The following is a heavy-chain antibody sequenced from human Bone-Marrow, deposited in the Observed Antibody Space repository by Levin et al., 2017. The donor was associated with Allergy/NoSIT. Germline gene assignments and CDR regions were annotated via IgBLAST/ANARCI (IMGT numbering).Heavy chain of an antibody. V-gene: IGHV4-30-2*01. CDR1: GGSIRSGGYS. CDR2: IYHSGST. Sequence: SQTLSLPCAVSGGSIRSGGYSWRWIRQPPGKGLEWIGYIYHSGSTYYNPSLKSRVTISVDRSKNQFSLKLSSVTAADTAVYYCARAGNWFDPWGQGTLVTVSS. J-gene: IGHJ5*02. CDR3: ARAGNWFDP.